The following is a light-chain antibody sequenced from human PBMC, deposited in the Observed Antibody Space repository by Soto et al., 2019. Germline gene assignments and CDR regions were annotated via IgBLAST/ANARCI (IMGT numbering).Light chain of an antibody. J-gene: IGKJ4*01. CDR1: QSVSSY. CDR3: QQRSNWPPLT. Sequence: EIVLTQSPATLSLSPGERATLSCRASQSVSSYLAWYQQKPGQAPRLLIDGASNRATGTPARFSGSGSGTDFTLTISSLEPEDFAVYYCQQRSNWPPLTFGGGTKVEIK. CDR2: GAS. V-gene: IGKV3-11*01.